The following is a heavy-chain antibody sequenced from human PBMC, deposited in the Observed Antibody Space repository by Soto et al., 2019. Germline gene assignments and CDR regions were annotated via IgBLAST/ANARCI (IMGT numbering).Heavy chain of an antibody. J-gene: IGHJ4*02. D-gene: IGHD3-22*01. CDR2: ISSSSSTI. V-gene: IGHV3-48*02. CDR3: ARAERGAYDSSGYYSFDY. Sequence: GGSLRLSCAASGFTFSSYSMNWVRQAPGKGLEWVSYISSSSSTIYYADSVKGRFTISRDNAKNSLYLQMNSLRDEDTAVYYCARAERGAYDSSGYYSFDYWGQGTLVTVSS. CDR1: GFTFSSYS.